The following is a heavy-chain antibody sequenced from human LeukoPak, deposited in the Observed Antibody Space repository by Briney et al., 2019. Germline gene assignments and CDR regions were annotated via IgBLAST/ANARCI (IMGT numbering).Heavy chain of an antibody. V-gene: IGHV4-38-2*02. CDR1: GYSISSGYY. D-gene: IGHD6-13*01. CDR2: IYHSGST. CDR3: ASQAGYSSSWSDY. J-gene: IGHJ4*02. Sequence: SETLSLTCTVSGYSISSGYYWGWIRQPPGKGLEWIGSIYHSGSTYYNPSLKSRVTISVDTSKNQFSLKLSSVTAADTAVYYCASQAGYSSSWSDYWGQGTLVTVSS.